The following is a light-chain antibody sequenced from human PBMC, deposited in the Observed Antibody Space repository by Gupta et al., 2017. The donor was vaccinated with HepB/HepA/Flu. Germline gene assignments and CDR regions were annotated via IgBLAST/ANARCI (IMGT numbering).Light chain of an antibody. Sequence: EIVMTQSPATLSVSPGERATLSCRASQSVSSNLAWYQQKPGQAPRLLIYGASTRATGIPARFSGSGSGTEFTLTISSLQSEDFAVYYCQQDNNWSITFGRGTRLEIK. CDR1: QSVSSN. CDR2: GAS. CDR3: QQDNNWSIT. V-gene: IGKV3-15*01. J-gene: IGKJ5*01.